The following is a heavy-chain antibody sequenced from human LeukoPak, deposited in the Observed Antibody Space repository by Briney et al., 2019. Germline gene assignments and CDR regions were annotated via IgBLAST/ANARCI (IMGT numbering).Heavy chain of an antibody. Sequence: ASVKASCKASGGTFSSYAISWVRQAPGQGLEWMGGIIPIFGTANYAQKFQGRVTITADKSTSTAYMELSSLRSEDTAVYYCASLGWLTGYYPQSYGMDVWGKGTTVTVSS. J-gene: IGHJ6*04. CDR1: GGTFSSYA. D-gene: IGHD3-9*01. V-gene: IGHV1-69*06. CDR2: IIPIFGTA. CDR3: ASLGWLTGYYPQSYGMDV.